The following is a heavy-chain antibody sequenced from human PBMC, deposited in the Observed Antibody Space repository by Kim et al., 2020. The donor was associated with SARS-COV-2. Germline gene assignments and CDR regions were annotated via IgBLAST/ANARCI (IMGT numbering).Heavy chain of an antibody. V-gene: IGHV3-23*01. D-gene: IGHD2-2*01. CDR3: AKVGDCSSTSCYEYYFDY. J-gene: IGHJ4*02. Sequence: KGRFTISRDNSKNTLYLQMNSLRAEDTAVYYCAKVGDCSSTSCYEYYFDYWGQGTLVTVSS.